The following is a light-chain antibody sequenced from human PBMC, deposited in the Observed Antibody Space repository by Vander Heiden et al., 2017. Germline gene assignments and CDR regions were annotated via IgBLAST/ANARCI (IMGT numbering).Light chain of an antibody. CDR3: MQGLQTPLG. Sequence: DIVMTRSPLSLPVTPGEPASISCRSSQSLLHSNGYNYLDWYLQKPGQSPQLLIYLGSNRASGVPDRFSGSGSGTDFTLKISRVEAEDVGVYYCMQGLQTPLGFGGGTKVEIK. V-gene: IGKV2-28*01. J-gene: IGKJ4*01. CDR1: QSLLHSNGYNY. CDR2: LGS.